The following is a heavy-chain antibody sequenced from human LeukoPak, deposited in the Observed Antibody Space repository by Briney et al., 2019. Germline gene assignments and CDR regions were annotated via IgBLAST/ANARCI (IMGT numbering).Heavy chain of an antibody. J-gene: IGHJ4*02. CDR1: GGSISSSSYY. V-gene: IGHV4-39*07. D-gene: IGHD3-16*02. CDR3: ARANYDYVWGSYRYIDDY. CDR2: INHSGST. Sequence: SETLSLTCTVSGGSISSSSYYWSWIRQPPGKGLEWIGEINHSGSTNYNPSLKSRVTISVDTSKNQFSLKLSSVTATDTAVYYCARANYDYVWGSYRYIDDYWGQGTLVTVSS.